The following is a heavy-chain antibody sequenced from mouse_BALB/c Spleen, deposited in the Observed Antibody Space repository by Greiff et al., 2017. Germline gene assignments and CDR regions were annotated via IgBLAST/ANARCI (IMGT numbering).Heavy chain of an antibody. D-gene: IGHD4-1*01. Sequence: QVQLQQPGAELVKPGASVKLSCKASGYTFTSYWMHWVKQRPGQGLEWIGEINPSNGRTNYNEKFKSKATLTVDKSSSTAYMQLSSLTSEDSAVYYCVRSGLGYAMDYWGQGTSVTVSS. CDR3: VRSGLGYAMDY. V-gene: IGHV1S81*02. CDR1: GYTFTSYW. CDR2: INPSNGRT. J-gene: IGHJ4*01.